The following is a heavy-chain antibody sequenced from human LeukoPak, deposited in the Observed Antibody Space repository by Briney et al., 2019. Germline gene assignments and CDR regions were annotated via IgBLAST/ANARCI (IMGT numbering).Heavy chain of an antibody. Sequence: PSETLSLTCAVSGYSISSGYYWSWIRQPPGKGLEWIGYIYYSGTTNYNTSLKSRVTISLDTSKSQFSLKLGSVTAADTAVYYCARDGGGGAAGYWGQGTLVTVSS. D-gene: IGHD1-26*01. CDR3: ARDGGGGAAGY. V-gene: IGHV4-38-2*02. CDR1: GYSISSGYY. CDR2: IYYSGTT. J-gene: IGHJ4*02.